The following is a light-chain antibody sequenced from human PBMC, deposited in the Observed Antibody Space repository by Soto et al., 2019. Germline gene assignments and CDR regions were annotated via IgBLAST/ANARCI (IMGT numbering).Light chain of an antibody. Sequence: PGDTATLSCRASQRVGNILAGYQHRPRQTPRLLISDASNRATGVPVRFSGSGSGTDFTLTINSLEPEDFAVYYCQQRSRWPLTFGGGTKVEI. V-gene: IGKV3-11*01. CDR2: DAS. J-gene: IGKJ4*01. CDR1: QRVGNI. CDR3: QQRSRWPLT.